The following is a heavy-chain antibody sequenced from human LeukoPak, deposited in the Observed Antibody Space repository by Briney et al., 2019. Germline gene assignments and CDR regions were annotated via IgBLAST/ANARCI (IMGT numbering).Heavy chain of an antibody. D-gene: IGHD4-17*01. CDR2: IIPIFGTA. J-gene: IGHJ3*02. CDR1: GGTFSSYA. Sequence: GASVKVSCKASGGTFSSYAISWVRQAPGQGLEWMGGIIPIFGTANYAQKFQGRVTITADESTSTAYMELSSLRSEDTAVYYCARDNGDFPRAFDIWGQGTMVTVSS. V-gene: IGHV1-69*13. CDR3: ARDNGDFPRAFDI.